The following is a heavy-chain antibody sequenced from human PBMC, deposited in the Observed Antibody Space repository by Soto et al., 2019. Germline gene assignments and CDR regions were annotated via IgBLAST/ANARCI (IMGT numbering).Heavy chain of an antibody. CDR3: AKEVGYYYGMDV. CDR1: GFTGSSYA. V-gene: IGHV3-23*01. J-gene: IGHJ6*04. CDR2: ISGSGGGT. Sequence: ELQLLESGGGLVQPGGSLRLSCAASGFTGSSYAMSWDRQAPGKGLVWVYAISGSGGGTDYADSVKGRFTISRDTSKHTLYLRLKSVNAEDMAVYYCAKEVGYYYGMDVWGEGTKVTVSS.